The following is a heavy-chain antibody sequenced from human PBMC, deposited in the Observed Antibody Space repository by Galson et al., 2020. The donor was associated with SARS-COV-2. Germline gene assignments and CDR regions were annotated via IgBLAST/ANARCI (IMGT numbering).Heavy chain of an antibody. Sequence: GESLKISCAASGFTFSSYAMHWVRQAPGKGLEWVAVISYDGSNKYYADSVKGRFTISRDNSKNTLYLQMNSLRAEDTAVYYCARDINVLRFLEWLPQVGTNYYGMDVWGQGTTVTVSS. V-gene: IGHV3-30*04. CDR3: ARDINVLRFLEWLPQVGTNYYGMDV. J-gene: IGHJ6*02. CDR2: ISYDGSNK. D-gene: IGHD3-3*01. CDR1: GFTFSSYA.